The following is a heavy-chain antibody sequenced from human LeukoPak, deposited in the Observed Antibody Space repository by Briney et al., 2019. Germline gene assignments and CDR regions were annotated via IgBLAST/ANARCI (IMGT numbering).Heavy chain of an antibody. CDR3: AGIAAAVPFDY. V-gene: IGHV3-30-3*01. CDR1: GFTFSNYA. CDR2: ISYDGSNK. J-gene: IGHJ4*02. Sequence: GGSLRLSCAASGFTFSNYAIHWVRQAPGKGLERVAVISYDGSNKYYADSVKGRFTISRDNSKNTLYLQMNSLGAEDTAVYYCAGIAAAVPFDYWGQGTLVTVSS. D-gene: IGHD6-13*01.